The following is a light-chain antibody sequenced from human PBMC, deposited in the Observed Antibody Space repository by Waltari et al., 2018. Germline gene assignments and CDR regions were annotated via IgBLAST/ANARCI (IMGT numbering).Light chain of an antibody. CDR3: AAWDDSLRSVL. J-gene: IGLJ3*02. CDR2: KTD. CDR1: NSHIRTQC. V-gene: IGLV1-47*01. Sequence: QSVLTKPPSASGTHGQTGTISCSGGNSHIRTQCVYWYLPLPGTAPRLLIFKTDHRPSGVPVRFSASKSGTSGSLVIRGLRSVDEGTYYCAAWDDSLRSVLFGGGTKLTVL.